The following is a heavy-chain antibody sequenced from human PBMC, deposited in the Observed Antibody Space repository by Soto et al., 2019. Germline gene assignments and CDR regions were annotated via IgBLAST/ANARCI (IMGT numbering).Heavy chain of an antibody. J-gene: IGHJ5*02. CDR3: ARGRRSYGVRGGAWFDP. CDR1: GGSFSGYY. CDR2: INHSGST. V-gene: IGHV4-34*01. D-gene: IGHD3-10*01. Sequence: QVQLQQWGAGLLKPSETLSLTCAVYGGSFSGYYWSWIRQPPGKGLEWLGEINHSGSTNYNPSLKSRVTISVDTSKNQFSLKLSSVTAADTAVYYCARGRRSYGVRGGAWFDPWGQGTLVTVSS.